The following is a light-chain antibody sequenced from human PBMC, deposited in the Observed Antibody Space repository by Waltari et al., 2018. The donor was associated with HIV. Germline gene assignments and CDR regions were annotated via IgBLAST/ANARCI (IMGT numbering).Light chain of an antibody. V-gene: IGLV2-11*01. CDR3: CSYAGSSWV. J-gene: IGLJ3*02. CDR1: SSDIGGYNY. Sequence: QSALTQPRSVSGSPGPSVTISCPGTSSDIGGYNYVSWYQQYPGKAPKLMIYDVSERPSGVPDRFSGSKSGNTASLTISGLQAEDETDYYCCSYAGSSWVFGGGTKLTVL. CDR2: DVS.